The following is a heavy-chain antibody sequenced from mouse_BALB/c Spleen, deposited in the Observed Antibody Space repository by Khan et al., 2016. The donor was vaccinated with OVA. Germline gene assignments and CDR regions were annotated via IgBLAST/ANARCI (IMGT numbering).Heavy chain of an antibody. CDR1: GYSFTGYF. V-gene: IGHV1-20*02. CDR3: TRIYRSDFDY. Sequence: VQLQQSGPELVRPGASVTISCKASGYSFTGYFMNWVMQSHGKSIEWIGRINPHIGETFYNQRFKDKATLTVDESSSTAPMELRSLASEDSAVYYCTRIYRSDFDYWGQGTTLTVSS. D-gene: IGHD1-1*01. J-gene: IGHJ2*01. CDR2: INPHIGET.